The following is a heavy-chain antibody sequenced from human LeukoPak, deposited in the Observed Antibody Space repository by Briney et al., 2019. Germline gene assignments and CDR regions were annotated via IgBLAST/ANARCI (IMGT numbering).Heavy chain of an antibody. J-gene: IGHJ4*02. V-gene: IGHV7-4-1*02. CDR3: ARGHEYYYDSSGNLDY. D-gene: IGHD3-22*01. CDR1: GYTFTSYA. CDR2: INTNTGNP. Sequence: GASVKVSGKASGYTFTSYAMNWVRQAPGQGLEWMGWINTNTGNPTYAQGFTGRFVFSLDTSVSTAYLQISSLKAEDTAVYYCARGHEYYYDSSGNLDYWGQGTLVTVSS.